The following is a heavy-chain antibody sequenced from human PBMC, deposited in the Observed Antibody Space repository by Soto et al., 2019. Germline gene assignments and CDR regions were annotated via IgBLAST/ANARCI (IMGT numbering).Heavy chain of an antibody. V-gene: IGHV1-18*01. CDR1: GYTFTSYG. J-gene: IGHJ4*02. Sequence: QVQLVQSGADLNKPGASVTVSCKASGYTFTSYGISWVRQAPGQGLEWMGWISAYNGNTNYAQKFQGRVTMTTDTSTSTAYMELRSLRSDDTAVYYCARDVPTVTTGGPDYWGQGTLVTVSS. CDR3: ARDVPTVTTGGPDY. D-gene: IGHD4-17*01. CDR2: ISAYNGNT.